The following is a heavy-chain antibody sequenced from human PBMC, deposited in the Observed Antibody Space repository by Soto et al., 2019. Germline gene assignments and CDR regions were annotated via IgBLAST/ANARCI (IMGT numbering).Heavy chain of an antibody. V-gene: IGHV3-30-3*01. CDR1: GFTFSSYA. Sequence: QVQLVESGGGVVQPGRSLRLSCAASGFTFSSYAMHWVRQAPGKGLEWVAVISYDGSNKYYADSVKGRFTISRDNSKNTLYLQKNSLRAEDTAVYYCARVWITPDWGQGTLVTVSS. D-gene: IGHD2-2*03. CDR2: ISYDGSNK. CDR3: ARVWITPD. J-gene: IGHJ4*02.